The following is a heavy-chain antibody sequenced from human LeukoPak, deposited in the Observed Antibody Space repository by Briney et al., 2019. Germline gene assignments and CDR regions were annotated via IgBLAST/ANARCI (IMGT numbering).Heavy chain of an antibody. CDR3: AKGHRYCTSGNCNSAVDY. CDR1: GFTLSHYA. J-gene: IGHJ4*02. Sequence: GGSLRLSCSMSGFTLSHYAMSWVRQAPGKGLEWVSTIGGGGGSTDYTDSVKGRFTISRDNSKNTLYLQMISLGAEDTAVYYCAKGHRYCTSGNCNSAVDYWGQGTLVTVSS. CDR2: IGGGGGST. D-gene: IGHD2-15*01. V-gene: IGHV3-23*01.